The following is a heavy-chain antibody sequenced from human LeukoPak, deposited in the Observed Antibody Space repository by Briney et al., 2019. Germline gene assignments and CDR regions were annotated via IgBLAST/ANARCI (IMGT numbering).Heavy chain of an antibody. D-gene: IGHD2-15*01. CDR3: ARDQVAGTTTMPSGWFDP. V-gene: IGHV1-18*01. J-gene: IGHJ5*02. CDR2: ISAYNGNT. Sequence: ASVKVSCKASGYTFTSYAISWVRQAPGQGLEWMGWISAYNGNTNYAQKLQGRVTMTTDTSTSTAYMELRSLRSDDTAVYYCARDQVAGTTTMPSGWFDPWGQGTLVTVSS. CDR1: GYTFTSYA.